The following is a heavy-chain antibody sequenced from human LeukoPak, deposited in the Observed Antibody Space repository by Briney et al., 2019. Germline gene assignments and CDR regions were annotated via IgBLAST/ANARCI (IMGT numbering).Heavy chain of an antibody. D-gene: IGHD2-15*01. CDR3: ARTQCPGASCYSDAFDI. Sequence: PGGSLRLSCAASGFTSSDYYMSCIPEAPGKGLERVSYLRINSSYTNYADSVKGRFTISRDNAKNSLYLQMNSLRAEDTAIYYCARTQCPGASCYSDAFDIWGQATMVTVSS. V-gene: IGHV3-11*03. CDR1: GFTSSDYY. J-gene: IGHJ3*02. CDR2: LRINSSYT.